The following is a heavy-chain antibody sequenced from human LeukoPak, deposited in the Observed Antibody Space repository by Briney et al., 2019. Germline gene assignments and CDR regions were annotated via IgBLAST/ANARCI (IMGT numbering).Heavy chain of an antibody. V-gene: IGHV1-2*02. J-gene: IGHJ4*02. CDR2: INPNSGGT. CDR1: GYTFTGYY. Sequence: GASVKVSCKASGYTFTGYYMHWVRQAPGQGLEWMGWINPNSGGTNYAQKFQGRVTMTRDTSISTAYMELSRLRSDDTPVYYCARYYCSGGSCYFDYWGQGTLVTVSS. D-gene: IGHD2-15*01. CDR3: ARYYCSGGSCYFDY.